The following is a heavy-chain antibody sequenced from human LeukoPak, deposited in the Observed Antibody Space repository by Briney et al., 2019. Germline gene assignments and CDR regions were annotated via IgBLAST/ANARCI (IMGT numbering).Heavy chain of an antibody. V-gene: IGHV1-18*01. D-gene: IGHD3-22*01. J-gene: IGHJ6*02. Sequence: WLRWALGQGLEWMGWISAYNGNTNYAQKLQGRVTMTTDTSTSTAYMELRSLRSDDTAVYYCARDYYYDSSGYYSSYGMDVWGQGTTVTVSS. CDR3: ARDYYYDSSGYYSSYGMDV. CDR2: ISAYNGNT.